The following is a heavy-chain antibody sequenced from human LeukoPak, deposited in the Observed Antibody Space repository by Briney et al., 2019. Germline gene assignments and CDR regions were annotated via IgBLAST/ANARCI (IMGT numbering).Heavy chain of an antibody. J-gene: IGHJ5*02. D-gene: IGHD6-6*01. V-gene: IGHV3-23*01. CDR3: AKAVGAARPIWFDP. Sequence: GGSLRLSCVAPGFTFISYALSSVCQAPGKGLEWVSASSGSGGSTYYADSVKGRFTISRDNPNNTLYLQMNSLRAEYTAVHSCAKAVGAARPIWFDPWGQGTLVTVSS. CDR1: GFTFISYA. CDR2: SSGSGGST.